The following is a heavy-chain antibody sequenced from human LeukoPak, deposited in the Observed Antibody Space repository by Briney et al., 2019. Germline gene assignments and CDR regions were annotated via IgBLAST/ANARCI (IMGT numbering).Heavy chain of an antibody. J-gene: IGHJ4*02. CDR2: ISYDGSNK. D-gene: IGHD3-22*01. CDR1: GFTFSSYG. V-gene: IGHV3-30*18. CDR3: AKDPGYYDSSGQGYFDC. Sequence: GGSLRLSCAASGFTFSSYGMHWVRQAPGKGLEWVAVISYDGSNKYYADSVKGRFTISRDNSKNTLYLQMNSLRAEDTAVYYCAKDPGYYDSSGQGYFDCWGQGTLVTVSS.